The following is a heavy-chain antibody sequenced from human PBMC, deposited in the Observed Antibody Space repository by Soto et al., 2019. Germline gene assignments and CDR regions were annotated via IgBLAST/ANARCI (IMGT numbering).Heavy chain of an antibody. CDR3: AGGRSIAAAAEYFQH. Sequence: QVQLVQSGAEVKKPGASVKVSCKASGYTFTSYDINWVRQATGQGLEWMGWMNPNSGNTGYAQKFQGRVTMTRNTSISTAYMELRSLRSEDTAVYYCAGGRSIAAAAEYFQHWGQGTLVTVSS. V-gene: IGHV1-8*01. J-gene: IGHJ1*01. CDR1: GYTFTSYD. D-gene: IGHD6-13*01. CDR2: MNPNSGNT.